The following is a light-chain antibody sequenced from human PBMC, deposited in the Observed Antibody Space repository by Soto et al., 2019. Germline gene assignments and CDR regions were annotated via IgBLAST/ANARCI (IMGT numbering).Light chain of an antibody. CDR1: SSDVGGYNY. J-gene: IGLJ2*01. CDR3: SSYASSSTVV. Sequence: QSALTQAASVSGSPGPAITISCTGTSSDVGGYNYFSWYQQHPGKAPKLMIYEVSNRPSGVSNRFSGSKSGNTASLTISGLQAEDEADYYCSSYASSSTVVFGGGTKLTVL. V-gene: IGLV2-14*01. CDR2: EVS.